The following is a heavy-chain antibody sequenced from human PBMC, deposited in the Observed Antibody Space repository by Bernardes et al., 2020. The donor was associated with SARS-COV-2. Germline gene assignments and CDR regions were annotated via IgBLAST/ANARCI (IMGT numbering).Heavy chain of an antibody. CDR2: INPNSGGT. V-gene: IGHV1-2*04. J-gene: IGHJ4*02. Sequence: ASVKVSCKASGYTFTSYGISWVRQAPGQGLEWMGWINPNSGGTNYAQKFQGWVTMTRDTSISTAYMELSRLRSDDTAVYYCARDFPMVRGGLLDYWGQGTLVTVSS. CDR1: GYTFTSYG. CDR3: ARDFPMVRGGLLDY. D-gene: IGHD3-10*01.